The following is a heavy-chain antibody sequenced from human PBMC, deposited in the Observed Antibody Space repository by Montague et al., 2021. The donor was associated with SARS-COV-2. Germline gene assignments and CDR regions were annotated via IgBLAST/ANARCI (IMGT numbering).Heavy chain of an antibody. J-gene: IGHJ4*02. CDR1: GFIFSSYA. CDR3: AKGGRGRGSYGAAGFDY. D-gene: IGHD1-26*01. CDR2: ISGSGTST. V-gene: IGHV3-23*01. Sequence: SLRLSCAASGFIFSSYAMSWVRQAPGKGLEWVSPISGSGTSTSDADSVKGRFTTSRDNSKNTLYLQMNSLGAEDTALYYCAKGGRGRGSYGAAGFDYWGQGTLVTVSS.